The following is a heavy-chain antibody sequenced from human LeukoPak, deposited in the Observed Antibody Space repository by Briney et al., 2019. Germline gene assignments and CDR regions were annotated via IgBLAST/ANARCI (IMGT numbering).Heavy chain of an antibody. Sequence: SETLSLTCTVSGGSISSYYWSWIRQPAGKGLEWIGRIYTSGSTNYNPSLKSRVTMSGDTSKNQFSLKLNSVTAADTAVYYCARVFRWEQPDYWGQGTLVTVSS. D-gene: IGHD1-26*01. CDR3: ARVFRWEQPDY. CDR1: GGSISSYY. CDR2: IYTSGST. V-gene: IGHV4-4*07. J-gene: IGHJ4*02.